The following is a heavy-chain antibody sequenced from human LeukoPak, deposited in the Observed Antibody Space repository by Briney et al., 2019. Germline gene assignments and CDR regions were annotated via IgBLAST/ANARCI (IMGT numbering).Heavy chain of an antibody. V-gene: IGHV1-18*01. CDR1: GYTFTSYG. CDR3: ARVHSYCSSTSCLDY. Sequence: SVKVSCKASGYTFTSYGISWVRQAPGQGLEWMGWISAYNGNSNYAQKFQGRVTMTTDTSTSTGYMELRSLRSDDTAVYYCARVHSYCSSTSCLDYWGQGTLVTVSS. D-gene: IGHD2-2*01. J-gene: IGHJ4*02. CDR2: ISAYNGNS.